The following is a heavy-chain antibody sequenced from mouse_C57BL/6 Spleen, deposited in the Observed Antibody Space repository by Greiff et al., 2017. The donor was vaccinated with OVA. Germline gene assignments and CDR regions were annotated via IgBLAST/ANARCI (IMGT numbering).Heavy chain of an antibody. CDR1: GYSITSGYY. Sequence: VQLKELGPGLVKPSQSLSLTCSVTGYSITSGYYWNWIRQFPGNKLEWMGYISYDGSNNYNPSLKNRISITRDTSKNQFFLKLNSVTTEDTATYYCARDQGGYYAYWGQGTLVTVSA. CDR2: ISYDGSN. J-gene: IGHJ3*01. CDR3: ARDQGGYYAY. V-gene: IGHV3-6*01. D-gene: IGHD2-3*01.